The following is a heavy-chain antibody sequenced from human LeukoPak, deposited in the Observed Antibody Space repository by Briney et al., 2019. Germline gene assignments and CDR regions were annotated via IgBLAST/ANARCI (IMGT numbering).Heavy chain of an antibody. V-gene: IGHV3-21*01. CDR1: GFTFSSYS. J-gene: IGHJ4*02. Sequence: GGSLRLSCADSGFTFSSYSMNWVRQAPGKGLEWVSSISSSSSYIYYADSVKGRFTISRDNAKNSLYLQMNSLRAEDTAVYYCARGSGTMVVTPLFHWGQGTLVTVSS. CDR3: ARGSGTMVVTPLFH. CDR2: ISSSSSYI. D-gene: IGHD4-23*01.